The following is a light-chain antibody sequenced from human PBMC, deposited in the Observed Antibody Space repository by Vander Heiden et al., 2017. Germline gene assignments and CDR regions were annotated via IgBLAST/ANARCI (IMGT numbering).Light chain of an antibody. CDR2: DAS. Sequence: TVFPQTPATPSLSPGERATLSCRASQSVSSYLAWYQQKPGQAPRLLIYDASNRATGIPARFSGSGSGTDFTLTISSLEPEDFAVYYCQQRSNWPRTFGQGTKVDIK. CDR1: QSVSSY. J-gene: IGKJ1*01. V-gene: IGKV3-11*01. CDR3: QQRSNWPRT.